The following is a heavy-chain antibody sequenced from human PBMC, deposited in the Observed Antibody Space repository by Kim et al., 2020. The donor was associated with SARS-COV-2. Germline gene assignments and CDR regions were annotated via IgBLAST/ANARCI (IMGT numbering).Heavy chain of an antibody. CDR1: GGSISSSSYY. CDR2: IYYSGST. V-gene: IGHV4-39*01. CDR3: ARQSSVWQVSGSWLDP. Sequence: SETLSLTCTVSGGSISSSSYYLGWIRKHTGQGLEGIGSIYYSGSTYYNSSLKSRVTMSVDTSKNQFSLMLSLVTAEDTAVYYCARQSSVWQVSGSWLDP. D-gene: IGHD6-19*01. J-gene: IGHJ5*02.